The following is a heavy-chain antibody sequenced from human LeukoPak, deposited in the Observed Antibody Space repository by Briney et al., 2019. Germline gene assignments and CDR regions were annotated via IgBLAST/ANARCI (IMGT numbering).Heavy chain of an antibody. Sequence: GESLKISCKASGYTVTTHWIGWVRQMPGKGLEWMGIIYPGDSDTRYSPSFQGQVTISADKSITTAYLQWSSLKASDTAMYYCARQGLGSVVVPAVDYWGQGTLVTVSS. CDR2: IYPGDSDT. V-gene: IGHV5-51*01. CDR1: GYTVTTHW. J-gene: IGHJ4*02. D-gene: IGHD2-2*01. CDR3: ARQGLGSVVVPAVDY.